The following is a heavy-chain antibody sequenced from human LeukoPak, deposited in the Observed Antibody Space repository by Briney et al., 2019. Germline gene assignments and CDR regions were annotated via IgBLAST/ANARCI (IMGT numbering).Heavy chain of an antibody. CDR3: AGGYSSSSGVDY. D-gene: IGHD6-6*01. V-gene: IGHV4-59*01. CDR2: IYYSGST. J-gene: IGHJ4*02. CDR1: GGSISSYY. Sequence: PSETLSLTCTVSGGSISSYYWSWIRQPPGKGLEWIGYIYYSGSTNYNPSLKSRVTISVDTSKNQFSLKLSSVTAADTAVYYCAGGYSSSSGVDYWGQGTLVTVSS.